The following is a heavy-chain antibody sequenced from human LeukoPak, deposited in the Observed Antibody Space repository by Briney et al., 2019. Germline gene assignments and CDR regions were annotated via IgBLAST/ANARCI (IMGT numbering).Heavy chain of an antibody. J-gene: IGHJ6*02. CDR3: ARATYDFRSGHHYGMDV. V-gene: IGHV4-39*01. D-gene: IGHD3-3*01. Sequence: SETLSLTCTVSGGSISSSSYYWVWIRQPPGTGLEWIGSIYYSGSTYYNPSLKSRVTISVDTSKNQFSLKLSSVTAADTAVYDCARATYDFRSGHHYGMDVWGQGTKVTVPS. CDR1: GGSISSSSYY. CDR2: IYYSGST.